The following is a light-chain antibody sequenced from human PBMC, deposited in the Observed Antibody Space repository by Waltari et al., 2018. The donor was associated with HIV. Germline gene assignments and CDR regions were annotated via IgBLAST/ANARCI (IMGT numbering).Light chain of an antibody. J-gene: IGKJ2*01. CDR2: GTF. V-gene: IGKV1-12*01. CDR3: QQANNFPHT. Sequence: DLEMTQAPSSISASLGDRVIITCRASQSIHGDLAWYQVKPGQAPRLLIFGTFRLESGVPSSFSGSGSDTNFTLTIRRLQFEDFASYFCQQANNFPHTFGQGTTLELK. CDR1: QSIHGD.